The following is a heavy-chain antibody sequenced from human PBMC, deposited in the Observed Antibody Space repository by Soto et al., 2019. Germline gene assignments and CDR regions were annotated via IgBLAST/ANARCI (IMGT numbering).Heavy chain of an antibody. J-gene: IGHJ4*02. D-gene: IGHD2-2*01. V-gene: IGHV4-31*03. Sequence: QVQLQESGPGLVKPSQTLSLTCTVSGGSITSSGYYWSWIRQHPGEGLEWIGFTSNSGSPSYNPSLNSRATISVDTSSNQFSLNLKSVTAEGTAVYYCARGGGSTKVDYWGQGTLVTVSP. CDR3: ARGGGSTKVDY. CDR1: GGSITSSGYY. CDR2: TSNSGSP.